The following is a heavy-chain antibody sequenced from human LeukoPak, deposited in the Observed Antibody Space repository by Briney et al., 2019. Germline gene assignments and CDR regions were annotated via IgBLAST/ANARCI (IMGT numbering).Heavy chain of an antibody. CDR3: VSLDGVYYYHMDV. V-gene: IGHV3-74*03. D-gene: IGHD3/OR15-3a*01. Sequence: GGSLRLSCAASGFTFNRYWMHWVRQAPGKGLVWVSRISPDGNSATYADSVKRRFTISRDNAKNTLYLQMNSLRAEDSAVYYCVSLDGVYYYHMDVWGQGTTVIVSS. CDR2: ISPDGNSA. J-gene: IGHJ6*02. CDR1: GFTFNRYW.